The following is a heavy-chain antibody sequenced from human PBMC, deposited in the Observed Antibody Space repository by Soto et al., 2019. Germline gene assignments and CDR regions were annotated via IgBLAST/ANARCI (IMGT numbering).Heavy chain of an antibody. Sequence: QVQLVQSGAEVQKPGSSVKVSCKASGGTFGSYAISWVRQAPGQGLEWMGGIIPIPGTANYAQKFQGRVTTAADESTSTAYMELSSLISEDTGVYYCARSQGSSTSLEIYYYYYYGMDVWGQGTTVTVSS. J-gene: IGHJ6*02. CDR3: ARSQGSSTSLEIYYYYYYGMDV. D-gene: IGHD2-2*01. CDR2: IIPIPGTA. CDR1: GGTFGSYA. V-gene: IGHV1-69*01.